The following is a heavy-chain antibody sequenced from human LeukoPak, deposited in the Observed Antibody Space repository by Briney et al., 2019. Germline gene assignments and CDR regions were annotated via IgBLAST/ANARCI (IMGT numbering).Heavy chain of an antibody. CDR1: GYTFTSYD. D-gene: IGHD6-13*01. V-gene: IGHV1-8*01. Sequence: GASVKVSCKASGYTFTSYDINWVRQATGQGLEWMGWMNPNSGNTGYAQKFQGRVTMTRNTSISTAYMELSSLRSEDTAVYYCARASSSSWYRNWFDPWGQGTQVTVSS. CDR2: MNPNSGNT. CDR3: ARASSSSWYRNWFDP. J-gene: IGHJ5*02.